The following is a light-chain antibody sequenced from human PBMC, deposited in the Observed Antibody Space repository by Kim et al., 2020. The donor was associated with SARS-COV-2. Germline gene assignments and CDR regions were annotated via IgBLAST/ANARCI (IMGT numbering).Light chain of an antibody. J-gene: IGLJ2*01. CDR2: VNN. V-gene: IGLV1-44*01. CDR1: SSNIGRNT. CDR3: AAWDDSLNGVV. Sequence: QSVLTQPPSVSGTPGQRVTISCTGSSSNIGRNTVNWYQQLPGTAPKLVIYVNNNRPPGVPDRFSGSKSGTSASLAISGLQSEDEADYHCAAWDDSLNGVVFGGGTKPTVL.